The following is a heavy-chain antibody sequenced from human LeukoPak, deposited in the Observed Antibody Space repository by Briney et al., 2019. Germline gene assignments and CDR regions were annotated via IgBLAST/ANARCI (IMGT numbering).Heavy chain of an antibody. CDR3: ARLVTINTVTTARYWYFDL. D-gene: IGHD4-17*01. Sequence: PSETLPLTCTVSSGSISSSSYYWGWIRQPPGTGLEWIGSSYYSGSTYYNPSLKSRVTISVDTSKNQFSLKLSSVTAADTAVYFCARLVTINTVTTARYWYFDLWGRGTLVTVSS. V-gene: IGHV4-39*01. CDR1: SGSISSSSYY. J-gene: IGHJ2*01. CDR2: SYYSGST.